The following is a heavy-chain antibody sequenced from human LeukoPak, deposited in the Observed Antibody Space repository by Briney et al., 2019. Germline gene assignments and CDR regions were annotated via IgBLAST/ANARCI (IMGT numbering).Heavy chain of an antibody. Sequence: ASVKVSCKASGYTFTSYDINWVRQATGQGLEWMGWMNPNSGNTGYAQKFQGRVTMTRNTSISTAYIELSSLRSEDTAVYYCARGSPGLGYYGSGSYYSSYYGMDVWGQGTTVTVSS. D-gene: IGHD3-10*01. CDR3: ARGSPGLGYYGSGSYYSSYYGMDV. CDR2: MNPNSGNT. V-gene: IGHV1-8*01. J-gene: IGHJ6*02. CDR1: GYTFTSYD.